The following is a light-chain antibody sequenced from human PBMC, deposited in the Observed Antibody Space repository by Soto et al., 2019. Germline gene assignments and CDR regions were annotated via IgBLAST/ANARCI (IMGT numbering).Light chain of an antibody. Sequence: QSVLTQPASVSGSPGQPITVSCTGSRNDVGNYNLVSWYQQSPGKAPKLLIYEDSKRPSGVSNRFSGSKSGDTASLTISGLQTEDEADYYCCSYTGATTAYVFGTGTKVTVL. CDR2: EDS. J-gene: IGLJ1*01. CDR1: RNDVGNYNL. V-gene: IGLV2-23*01. CDR3: CSYTGATTAYV.